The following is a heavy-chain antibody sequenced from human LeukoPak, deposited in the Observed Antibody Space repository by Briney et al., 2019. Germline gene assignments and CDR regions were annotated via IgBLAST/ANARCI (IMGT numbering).Heavy chain of an antibody. D-gene: IGHD5-12*01. CDR1: EFTFSNYN. Sequence: GGSLRLSCEASEFTFSNYNMNWVRQAPGQRLEWVSSITSSSTYVFYADSVKGRFTISRDNAKNSLYLQMNSLRAEDTAVYYCARVRGYQVDYWGQGTLVTVSS. J-gene: IGHJ4*02. CDR3: ARVRGYQVDY. CDR2: ITSSSTYV. V-gene: IGHV3-21*01.